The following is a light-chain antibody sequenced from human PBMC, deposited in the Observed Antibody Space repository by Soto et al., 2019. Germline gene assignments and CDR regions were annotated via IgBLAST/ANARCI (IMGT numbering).Light chain of an antibody. CDR1: RSNIGSHS. V-gene: IGLV1-44*01. Sequence: QSVLTQPXSASGTPGQRVTISCSGSRSNIGSHSVNWFQQLPGTAPKLLIFGINQRPSGVPDRFSASKSDTSASLAISGLQSEDEADYYCAVWDDILNGYVFGTGTKVTVL. CDR2: GIN. J-gene: IGLJ1*01. CDR3: AVWDDILNGYV.